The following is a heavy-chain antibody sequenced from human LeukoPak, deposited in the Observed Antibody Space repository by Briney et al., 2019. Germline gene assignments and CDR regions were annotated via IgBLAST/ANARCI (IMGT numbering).Heavy chain of an antibody. CDR2: ISYDGSNK. D-gene: IGHD1-26*01. V-gene: IGHV3-30*04. Sequence: PGGSLRLSCAASGFTFSSYAMHWVRQAPGKGLEWVAVISYDGSNKYYADSVKGRFTISRDNSKNTLYLQMNSLRAEDTAVYYCARVGGSYLVDYWGQGTLVTVSS. CDR1: GFTFSSYA. J-gene: IGHJ4*02. CDR3: ARVGGSYLVDY.